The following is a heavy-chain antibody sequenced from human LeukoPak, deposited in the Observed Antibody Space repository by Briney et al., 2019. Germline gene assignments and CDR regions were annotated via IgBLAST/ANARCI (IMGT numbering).Heavy chain of an antibody. V-gene: IGHV4-39*01. CDR3: ARRGIAAELDY. Sequence: SETLSLTCTVSRGSISSSSYYWGWIRQPPGKGLEWIGSIYYSGSTYYNPSLKSRVTISVDTSKNQFSLKLSSVTAADTAVYYCARRGIAAELDYWGQGTLVTVSS. CDR2: IYYSGST. J-gene: IGHJ4*02. D-gene: IGHD6-13*01. CDR1: RGSISSSSYY.